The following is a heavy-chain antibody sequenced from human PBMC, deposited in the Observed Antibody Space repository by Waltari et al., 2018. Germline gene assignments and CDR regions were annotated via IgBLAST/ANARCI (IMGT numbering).Heavy chain of an antibody. J-gene: IGHJ4*02. V-gene: IGHV4-39*07. CDR3: ASGGGYTNGWDY. CDR2: IYYSGDT. Sequence: QPLLQESGAGLVKPSETLSLTCSVSGGSISSSNYYWSWIRQPPGKGLEWIGNIYYSGDTYYNPSLKSRVTISLDTSKNQFSLKLRSVIAADTAVYFCASGGGYTNGWDYWGQGTLVTVSS. CDR1: GGSISSSNYY. D-gene: IGHD2-8*01.